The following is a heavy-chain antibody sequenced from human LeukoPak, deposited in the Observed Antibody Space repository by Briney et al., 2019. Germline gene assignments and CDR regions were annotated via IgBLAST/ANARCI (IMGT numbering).Heavy chain of an antibody. J-gene: IGHJ4*02. D-gene: IGHD6-13*01. CDR3: ARDLGSSSLDY. V-gene: IGHV4-39*02. CDR2: IYYTGRT. Sequence: SETLSLTCTVSGGSITSSGHSWGWIRQPPGKGLEWTGTIYYTGRTYYNPSLQSRITISVDTSRNQFALKLSSVTAADTAVYYCARDLGSSSLDYWGQGTLVTVSS. CDR1: GGSITSSGHS.